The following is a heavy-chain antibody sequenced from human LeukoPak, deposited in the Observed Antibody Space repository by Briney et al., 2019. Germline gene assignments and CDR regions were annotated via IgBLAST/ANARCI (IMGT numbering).Heavy chain of an antibody. V-gene: IGHV1-46*01. CDR2: INPSSSTT. J-gene: IGHJ4*02. CDR1: GYIFTTYY. CDR3: ARYSMLWSERGFDY. D-gene: IGHD2-8*01. Sequence: ASVKVSCKASGYIFTTYYMHWVRQAPGQGLEWMGIINPSSSTTSSAQKFQGRVTMTRDTSTSTVYMELSSLRSEDTAVYYCARYSMLWSERGFDYWRQGTLVTVSS.